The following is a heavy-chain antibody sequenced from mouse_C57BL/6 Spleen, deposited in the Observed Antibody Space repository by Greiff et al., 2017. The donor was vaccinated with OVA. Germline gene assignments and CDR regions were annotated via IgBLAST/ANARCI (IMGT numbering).Heavy chain of an antibody. J-gene: IGHJ1*03. CDR2: INSDGGST. CDR1: EYEFPSHD. V-gene: IGHV5-2*03. Sequence: EVKLMESGGGLVQPGESLKLSCESNEYEFPSHDMSWVRKTPEKRLELVAAINSDGGSTYYPDTMERRFIISRDNTKKTLYLQMSSLRSEDTAVYYCARRSNYVGYFDVWGTGTTVTVSS. D-gene: IGHD2-5*01. CDR3: ARRSNYVGYFDV.